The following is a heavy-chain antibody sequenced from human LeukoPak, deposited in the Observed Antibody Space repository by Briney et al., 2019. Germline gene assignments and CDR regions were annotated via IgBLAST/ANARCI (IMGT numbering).Heavy chain of an antibody. V-gene: IGHV1-8*01. D-gene: IGHD3-10*01. CDR3: ARGLDQAVVWFGELPYYFDY. CDR1: GYTFTSYD. J-gene: IGHJ4*02. Sequence: GASVKVSCKASGYTFTSYDNNWVRQATGQGLEWMGWMNPNSGNTGYAQKFQGRVTMTRNTSISTAYMELSSLRSEDTAVYYCARGLDQAVVWFGELPYYFDYWGQGTLVTVSS. CDR2: MNPNSGNT.